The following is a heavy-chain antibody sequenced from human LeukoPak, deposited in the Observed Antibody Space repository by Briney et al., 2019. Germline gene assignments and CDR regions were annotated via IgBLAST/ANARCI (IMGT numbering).Heavy chain of an antibody. CDR3: ATALKGTGWELTFDY. Sequence: ASVKVPCKVSGYTLTELSMHWVRQAPGKGLEWMGGFDPEDGETIYAQKFQGRVTMTEDTSTDTAYMELSSLRSEDTAVYYCATALKGTGWELTFDYWGQGTLVTVSS. CDR1: GYTLTELS. J-gene: IGHJ4*02. D-gene: IGHD1-26*01. V-gene: IGHV1-24*01. CDR2: FDPEDGET.